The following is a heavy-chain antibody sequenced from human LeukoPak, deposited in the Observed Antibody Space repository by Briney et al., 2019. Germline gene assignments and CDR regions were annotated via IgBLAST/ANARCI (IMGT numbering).Heavy chain of an antibody. CDR2: IIPIFVTA. J-gene: IGHJ6*03. CDR3: ARSGGYCSGGSCYTYMDV. D-gene: IGHD2-15*01. V-gene: IGHV1-69*13. Sequence: SVKVSCKVSGGTFRSYAINWVRQAPGQGLEWMGGIIPIFVTANYAQKFQGRVTITADESTSTAYMELSSLRSEDTAVYYCARSGGYCSGGSCYTYMDVWGKGTTVTISS. CDR1: GGTFRSYA.